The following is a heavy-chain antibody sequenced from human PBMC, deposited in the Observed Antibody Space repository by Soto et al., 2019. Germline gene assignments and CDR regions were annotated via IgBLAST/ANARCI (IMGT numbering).Heavy chain of an antibody. CDR1: GGSISSSSYY. CDR3: ARHIYCSSTSCGYYYYMDV. D-gene: IGHD2-2*01. CDR2: IYYSGST. J-gene: IGHJ6*03. V-gene: IGHV4-39*01. Sequence: ETLSLTCTVSGGSISSSSYYWGWIRQPPGKGLEWIGSIYYSGSTYYNPSLKSRVTISVDTSKNQFSLKLSSVTAADTAVYYCARHIYCSSTSCGYYYYMDVWGKGTTVTVSS.